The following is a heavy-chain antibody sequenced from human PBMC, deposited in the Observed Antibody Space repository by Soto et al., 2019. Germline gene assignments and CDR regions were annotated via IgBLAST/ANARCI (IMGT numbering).Heavy chain of an antibody. CDR3: ARENPLTIFGVVIIDY. Sequence: SETLSLTCTVSGGSISSGGYYWSWIRQHPGKGLEWIGYIYYSGSTYYNPSLKSRVTISVDTSKNQFSLKLSSVTAADTAVYYCARENPLTIFGVVIIDYWGQGTLVTVSS. D-gene: IGHD3-3*01. J-gene: IGHJ4*02. CDR2: IYYSGST. V-gene: IGHV4-31*03. CDR1: GGSISSGGYY.